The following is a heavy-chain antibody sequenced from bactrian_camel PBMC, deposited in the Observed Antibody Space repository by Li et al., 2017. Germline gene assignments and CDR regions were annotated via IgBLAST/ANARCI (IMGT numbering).Heavy chain of an antibody. CDR2: INSGGDWT. Sequence: EVQLVESGGGLVQPGGSLRLSCAGSGFTFRTYAMAWVRQAPGKGLELVSSINSGGDWTSYADSVKGRFTISRDNAKNTVYLQLNSLQAEDMAMYYCAKAPELETMDSWGQGTQVTVS. V-gene: IGHV3S42*01. CDR1: GFTFRTYA. D-gene: IGHD4*01. CDR3: AKAPELETMDS. J-gene: IGHJ6*01.